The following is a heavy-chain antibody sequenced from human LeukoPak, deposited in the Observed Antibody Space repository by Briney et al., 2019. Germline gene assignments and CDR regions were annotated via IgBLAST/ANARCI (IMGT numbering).Heavy chain of an antibody. J-gene: IGHJ4*02. D-gene: IGHD1-26*01. V-gene: IGHV1-69*13. CDR2: IIPIFGTA. CDR3: ARAYSGSYPPFGY. CDR1: GGTFSSYA. Sequence: GASVKVSCKASGGTFSSYAISWVRQAPGQGLEWMGGIIPIFGTANYAQKFQGRVTITADESTSTAYMELSSLRSEGTAVYYCARAYSGSYPPFGYWGQGTLVTVSS.